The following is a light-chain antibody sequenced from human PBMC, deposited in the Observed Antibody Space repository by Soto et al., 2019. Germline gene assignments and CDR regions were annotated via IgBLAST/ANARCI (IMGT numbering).Light chain of an antibody. Sequence: DNVMTHCLHSLSVCLGERATINCKSRESVLSSSNNKNYLAWYQQKPGQPPKLLIYWASTRESGVPDRFSGSGSGTDFTLKISRVEAEDVGVYYCMQSLQTRTFGQGTKVDIK. CDR1: ESVLSSSNNKNY. CDR3: MQSLQTRT. V-gene: IGKV4-1*01. CDR2: WAS. J-gene: IGKJ1*01.